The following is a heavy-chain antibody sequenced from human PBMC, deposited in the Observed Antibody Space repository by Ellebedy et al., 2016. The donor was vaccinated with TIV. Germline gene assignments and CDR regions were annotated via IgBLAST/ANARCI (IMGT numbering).Heavy chain of an antibody. CDR3: ARDRVVVPAAMGYYYYGMDV. V-gene: IGHV3-21*01. J-gene: IGHJ6*02. Sequence: GGSLRLXCAASGFTFSSYSMNWVRQAPGKGLEWVSSISSSSSYIYYADSVKGRFTISRDNAKNSLYLQMNSLRAEDTAVYYCARDRVVVPAAMGYYYYGMDVWGQGTTVTVSS. CDR2: ISSSSSYI. CDR1: GFTFSSYS. D-gene: IGHD2-2*01.